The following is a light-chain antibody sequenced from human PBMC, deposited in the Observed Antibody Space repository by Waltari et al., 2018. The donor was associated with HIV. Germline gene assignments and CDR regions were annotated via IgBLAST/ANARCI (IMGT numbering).Light chain of an antibody. CDR3: ESYTSTSVWV. V-gene: IGLV2-14*03. J-gene: IGLJ3*02. CDR2: DVS. CDR1: SNDVGGYNY. Sequence: QSALTPPPSVSGSPGQSLTISCTGSSNDVGGYNYVSWSQQHPGKAPRLMIYDVSTRPSGVSDRFSGSKSGDTASLTISGLQPEDEADYYCESYTSTSVWVFGGGTRLTVL.